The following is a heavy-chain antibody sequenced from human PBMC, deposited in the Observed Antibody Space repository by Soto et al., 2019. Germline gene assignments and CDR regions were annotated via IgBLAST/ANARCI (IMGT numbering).Heavy chain of an antibody. V-gene: IGHV1-69*13. CDR1: GGTFSSYA. J-gene: IGHJ5*02. CDR3: ARDGKGWFGELPPYASEEYNWFDP. CDR2: IIPIFGTA. Sequence: ASVKVSCKASGGTFSSYAISWVRQAPGQGLEWMGGIIPIFGTANYAQKFQGRVTITADESTSTAYMELSSLRSEDTAVYYCARDGKGWFGELPPYASEEYNWFDPWGQGTLVTVSS. D-gene: IGHD3-10*01.